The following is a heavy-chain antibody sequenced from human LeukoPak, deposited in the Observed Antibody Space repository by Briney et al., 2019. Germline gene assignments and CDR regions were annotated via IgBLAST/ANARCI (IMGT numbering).Heavy chain of an antibody. CDR3: ARGLVGATTSGYYYYYMDV. D-gene: IGHD1-26*01. CDR1: GYTFTSYS. Sequence: ASVKVSCKASGYTFTSYSINWVRQAPGQGLEWKGWINPNSGGTNYAQKFQGRVTMTRDTSISTAYMELSRLRSDDTAVYYCARGLVGATTSGYYYYYMDVWGKETTVTISS. CDR2: INPNSGGT. J-gene: IGHJ6*03. V-gene: IGHV1-2*02.